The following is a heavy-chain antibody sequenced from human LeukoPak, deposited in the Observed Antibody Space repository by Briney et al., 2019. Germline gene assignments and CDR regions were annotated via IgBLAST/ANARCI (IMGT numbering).Heavy chain of an antibody. CDR2: VNSDGSST. D-gene: IGHD6-19*01. CDR1: GFTFSSYA. V-gene: IGHV3-74*01. Sequence: GGSLRLSRAASGFTFSSYAMSWVRQAPGKGLVWVSRVNSDGSSTSYADSVKGRFTISRDNAKNTLYLQMNSLRAEDTAVYYCARSSGWYDCWGQGTLVTVSS. J-gene: IGHJ4*02. CDR3: ARSSGWYDC.